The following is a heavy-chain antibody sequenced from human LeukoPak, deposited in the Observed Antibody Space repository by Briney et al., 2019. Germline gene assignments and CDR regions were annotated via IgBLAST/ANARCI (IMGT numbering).Heavy chain of an antibody. V-gene: IGHV4-59*01. CDR1: GGSISTYY. Sequence: SETLSLTCTVSGGSISTYYWSWIRQPPGKGLEWLGYIYYTGSTNYNPSLESRVTISVDTPKNQFSLRMTSVTAADTAVYYCARGYGVVISTPYYYGMDVWGQGTTVTVSS. CDR2: IYYTGST. J-gene: IGHJ6*02. CDR3: ARGYGVVISTPYYYGMDV. D-gene: IGHD3-3*01.